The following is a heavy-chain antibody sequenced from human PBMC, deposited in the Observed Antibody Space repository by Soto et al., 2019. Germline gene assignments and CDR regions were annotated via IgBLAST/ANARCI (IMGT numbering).Heavy chain of an antibody. CDR1: GFFFSDYA. Sequence: QVQLVESGGGVVQPGRSLRLSCAASGFFFSDYAIHWVRQAPGKGLEWVSLISYDGNNKYYADSVKGRFTISRDNAKTSLYLQMNSLRAEDTAVYYCAREGINNYNEYYFDSWGQGTVVTVSS. D-gene: IGHD4-4*01. V-gene: IGHV3-30*07. CDR3: AREGINNYNEYYFDS. J-gene: IGHJ4*02. CDR2: ISYDGNNK.